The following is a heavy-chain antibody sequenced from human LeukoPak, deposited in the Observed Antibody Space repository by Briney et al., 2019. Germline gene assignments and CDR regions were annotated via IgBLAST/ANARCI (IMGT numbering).Heavy chain of an antibody. V-gene: IGHV4-31*03. Sequence: PSQTLSLTCTVSGGPISSGGYYWSWIPQPPGKGLEWIGYIYYSGSTYYNPSLKSRVTISVDTSKNQFSLKLSSVTAADTAVYYCARDRVTSKYYYYGMDVWGKGTTVTVSS. CDR2: IYYSGST. CDR1: GGPISSGGYY. CDR3: ARDRVTSKYYYYGMDV. J-gene: IGHJ6*04.